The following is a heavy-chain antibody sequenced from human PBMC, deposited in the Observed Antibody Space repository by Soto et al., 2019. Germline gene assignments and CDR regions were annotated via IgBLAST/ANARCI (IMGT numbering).Heavy chain of an antibody. CDR3: ARDPYYYDSSESWFDP. D-gene: IGHD3-22*01. CDR1: GCTFSSYS. CDR2: IIPIFGTA. V-gene: IGHV1-69*13. J-gene: IGHJ5*02. Sequence: SVKVSCKASGCTFSSYSISWVRQAPGQGLEWMGGIIPIFGTANYAQKFQGRVTITADESTSTAYMELSSLRSEDTAVYYCARDPYYYDSSESWFDPWGQGTLVTVSS.